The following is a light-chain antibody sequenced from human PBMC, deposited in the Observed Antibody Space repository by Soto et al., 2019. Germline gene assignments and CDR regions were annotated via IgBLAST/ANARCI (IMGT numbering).Light chain of an antibody. CDR1: QSVSSRY. J-gene: IGKJ1*01. CDR3: HQYASSRT. Sequence: EIVLTQSPVTLSLSPGERATLSCRASQSVSSRYFAWYQQKPGQAPRLLIYAASSRAAGIPDRFSGSESGTDFSLTISRLEPEDFAVYYCHQYASSRTFGPGTKVE. CDR2: AAS. V-gene: IGKV3-20*01.